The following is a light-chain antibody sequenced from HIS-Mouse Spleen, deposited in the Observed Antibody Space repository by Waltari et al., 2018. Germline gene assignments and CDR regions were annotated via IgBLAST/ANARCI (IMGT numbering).Light chain of an antibody. CDR2: DVS. CDR3: SSYISSSTNV. J-gene: IGLJ1*01. V-gene: IGLV2-14*03. Sequence: QSALTQPASVSGSPGQSITISCPGTSSDVGGYNYVSWYQQHPGKAPKLMIYDVSNRPSGVSNRFSGSKSGNTASLTISGLQAEDEADYYCSSYISSSTNVFGTGTKVTVL. CDR1: SSDVGGYNY.